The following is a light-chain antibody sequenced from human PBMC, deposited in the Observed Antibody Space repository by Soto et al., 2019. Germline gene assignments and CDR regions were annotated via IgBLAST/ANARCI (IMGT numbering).Light chain of an antibody. CDR2: DVS. CDR1: SSDVCGYNY. V-gene: IGLV2-11*01. Sequence: QSALTQPRSVSGSPGQSVTISCTGTSSDVCGYNYVSWYQQHPGKAPKLMIYDVSKRPSGVPDRFSGSKSGNTASLTISVLQAEDEADYYCCSYAGSQAVFRTGTKLTVL. J-gene: IGLJ1*01. CDR3: CSYAGSQAV.